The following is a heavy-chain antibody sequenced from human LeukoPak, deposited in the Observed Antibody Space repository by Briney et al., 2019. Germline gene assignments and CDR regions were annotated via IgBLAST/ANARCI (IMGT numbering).Heavy chain of an antibody. CDR3: TKGFQNAWLPGAMDV. J-gene: IGHJ6*02. D-gene: IGHD5-18*01. CDR1: GFSFSNYV. Sequence: GGSLRLSCAASGFSFSNYVMSWVRQAPGKGLEWVSAINGGGSGTNYADSVKGRFTISRDNSKNTLYVQMNGLRAEDTAVYYCTKGFQNAWLPGAMDVWGQGTTVTVSS. CDR2: INGGGSGT. V-gene: IGHV3-23*01.